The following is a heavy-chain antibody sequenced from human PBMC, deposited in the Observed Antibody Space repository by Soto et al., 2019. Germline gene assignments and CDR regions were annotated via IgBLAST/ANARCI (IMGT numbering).Heavy chain of an antibody. CDR2: IIPIFGTA. J-gene: IGHJ5*02. CDR3: ARDPGYYGSGSLSGWFDP. Sequence: SVKASCKASGGTFSSYASSWVRQAPGQGLEWMGGIIPIFGTANYAQKFQGRVTITADESTSTAYMELSSLRSEDTAVYYCARDPGYYGSGSLSGWFDPWGQGTLVTVSS. CDR1: GGTFSSYA. V-gene: IGHV1-69*13. D-gene: IGHD3-10*01.